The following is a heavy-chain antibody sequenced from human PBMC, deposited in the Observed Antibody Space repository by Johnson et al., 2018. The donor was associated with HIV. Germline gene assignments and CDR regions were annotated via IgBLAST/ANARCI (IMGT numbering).Heavy chain of an antibody. CDR3: AKEDPVRGYSGYVDAFDI. D-gene: IGHD5-12*01. V-gene: IGHV3-64*01. CDR1: GFTFSSYA. Sequence: VQLVESGGGLVQPGGSLRLSCAASGFTFSSYAINWVRQAPGKGLEYVSGITGNGGSTYYANSVKGRFTISRDNSKNTLYLQMGSLRAEDMAVYYCAKEDPVRGYSGYVDAFDIWGQGTMVTVSS. J-gene: IGHJ3*02. CDR2: ITGNGGST.